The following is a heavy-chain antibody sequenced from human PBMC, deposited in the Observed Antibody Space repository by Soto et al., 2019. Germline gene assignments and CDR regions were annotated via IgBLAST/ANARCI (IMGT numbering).Heavy chain of an antibody. D-gene: IGHD6-13*01. CDR1: GFTVSSNY. J-gene: IGHJ6*02. CDR3: ARCGAAADYYYYGMDV. CDR2: IYSGGST. Sequence: GGSLRLSCAASGFTVSSNYMSWVRQAPGKGLEWVSVIYSGGSTYYADSVKGRFTISRDNSKNTLYLQMNSLRAEDTAVYYCARCGAAADYYYYGMDVWGQGTTVTVSS. V-gene: IGHV3-53*01.